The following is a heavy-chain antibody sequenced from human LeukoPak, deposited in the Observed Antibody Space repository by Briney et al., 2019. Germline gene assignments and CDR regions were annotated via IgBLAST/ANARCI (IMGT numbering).Heavy chain of an antibody. J-gene: IGHJ4*02. V-gene: IGHV3-11*05. D-gene: IGHD6-13*01. Sequence: GGPLRLSCAASGFTFSDYYMSWIRQAPGKGLEWVSYISSSSSYTNYADSVKGRFTISRDNANNSLYLQMNSLRAEDTAVYYCARERAAAVDYWGQGTLVTVSS. CDR3: ARERAAAVDY. CDR2: ISSSSSYT. CDR1: GFTFSDYY.